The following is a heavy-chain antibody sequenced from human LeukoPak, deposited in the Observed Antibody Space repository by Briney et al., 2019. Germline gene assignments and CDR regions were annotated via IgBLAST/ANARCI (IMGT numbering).Heavy chain of an antibody. J-gene: IGHJ3*02. D-gene: IGHD3-3*01. CDR2: ISHSGST. V-gene: IGHV4-34*01. CDR1: GGSFSGYY. CDR3: ARVGVLRFLEWLSLRGAFDI. Sequence: PSETLSLTCAVYGGSFSGYYWSWIRQPPGKGLEWIGEISHSGSTNYNPSLKSRVTISVDTSKNQFSLKLSSVTAADTAVYYCARVGVLRFLEWLSLRGAFDIWGQGTMVTVSS.